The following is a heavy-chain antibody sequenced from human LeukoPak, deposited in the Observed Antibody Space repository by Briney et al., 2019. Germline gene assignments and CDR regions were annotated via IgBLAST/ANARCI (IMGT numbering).Heavy chain of an antibody. CDR1: GGSISSSSYY. CDR2: IYYSGST. Sequence: SETLSLTCTVSGGSISSSSYYWGWIRQPPGKGLEWIGSIYYSGSTYYNPSLKSRVTISVDTSKNQFSLKLSSVTAADTAVYYCARHSITFDYWGQGTLVTVSS. V-gene: IGHV4-39*01. CDR3: ARHSITFDY. J-gene: IGHJ4*02.